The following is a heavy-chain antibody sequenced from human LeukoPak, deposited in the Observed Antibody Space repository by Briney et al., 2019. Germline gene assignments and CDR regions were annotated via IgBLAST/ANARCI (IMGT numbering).Heavy chain of an antibody. J-gene: IGHJ4*02. V-gene: IGHV3-30*18. CDR2: ISYDGSNK. D-gene: IGHD6-13*01. Sequence: GGSLRLSCAASGFTFSSYGMHWVRRAPGKGLEWVAVISYDGSNKYYADSVKGRFTISRDNSKNTLYLQMNSLRAEDTAVYYSAKVFSKSSSWYSVHYWGQGTLVTVSS. CDR3: AKVFSKSSSWYSVHY. CDR1: GFTFSSYG.